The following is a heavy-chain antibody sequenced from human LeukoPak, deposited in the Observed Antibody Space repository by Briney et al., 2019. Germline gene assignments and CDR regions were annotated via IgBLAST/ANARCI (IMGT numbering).Heavy chain of an antibody. D-gene: IGHD4-17*01. V-gene: IGHV4-30-2*01. CDR3: ARAFGTVTTFAFDI. CDR2: IYHSGST. J-gene: IGHJ3*02. Sequence: SETLSLTCTVSGGTISRYYWSWIRQPPGKGLEWIGYIYHSGSTYYNPSLKSRVTISVDRSKNQFSLKLSSVTAADTAVYYCARAFGTVTTFAFDIWGQGTMVTVSS. CDR1: GGTISRYY.